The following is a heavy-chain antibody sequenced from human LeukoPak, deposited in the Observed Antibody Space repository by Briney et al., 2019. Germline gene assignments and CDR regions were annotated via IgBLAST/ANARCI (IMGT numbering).Heavy chain of an antibody. CDR2: ISSSGTTI. CDR1: GFTFRSYE. J-gene: IGHJ4*02. D-gene: IGHD3-10*01. CDR3: DRNRPPLGAFYYGSGSYFYY. Sequence: PGGSLRLSCAASGFTFRSYEMNWVRQAPGKGLEWVSFISSSGTTIYYADSVKGRFTISRDNAKNSLYLQMNGLRAEDTAVYYCDRNRPPLGAFYYGSGSYFYYWGQGTLVTVSS. V-gene: IGHV3-48*03.